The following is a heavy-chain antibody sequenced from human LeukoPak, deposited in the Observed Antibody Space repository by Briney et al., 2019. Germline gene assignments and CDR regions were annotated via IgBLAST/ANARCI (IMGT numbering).Heavy chain of an antibody. CDR3: AKENTRDGYRHFHK. CDR1: GFRFSDYG. CDR2: IRYDENTK. D-gene: IGHD5-24*01. Sequence: PGGSLRLSCAASGFRFSDYGKQGVRQAPGKGVEGVACIRYDENTKYYVDSVKGRFTVSRDNSKNTLYLQMDRLRADDTAVYYCAKENTRDGYRHFHKWGQGTLVTVSS. V-gene: IGHV3-30*02. J-gene: IGHJ4*02.